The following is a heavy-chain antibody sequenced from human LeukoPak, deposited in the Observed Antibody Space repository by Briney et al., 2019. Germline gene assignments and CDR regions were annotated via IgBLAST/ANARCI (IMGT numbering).Heavy chain of an antibody. D-gene: IGHD6-13*01. J-gene: IGHJ4*02. CDR2: IKEHGNEK. V-gene: IGHV3-7*01. Sequence: GGSLRLSCAASGFTFSNYWMTWVRQAPGKGLEWVANIKEHGNEKYYVDSVKGRFTISRDNAKNSVYLEMSSLRAEDTAVYYCARPDLSNTWYFFEHWGQGTLVTVSS. CDR1: GFTFSNYW. CDR3: ARPDLSNTWYFFEH.